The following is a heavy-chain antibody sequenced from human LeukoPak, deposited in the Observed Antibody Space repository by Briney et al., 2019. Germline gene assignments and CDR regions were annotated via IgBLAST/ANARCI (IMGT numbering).Heavy chain of an antibody. V-gene: IGHV3-66*02. J-gene: IGHJ4*02. Sequence: GGSLRLSCAASGFTVSSNYMSWVRQAPGKGLEWGSVIYSGGSTYYADSVKGRFTISRDNSKNTLYLQMNSLRAEDTAVYYCARDTGAAGEWGFDYWGQGTLVTVSS. CDR2: IYSGGST. D-gene: IGHD6-13*01. CDR1: GFTVSSNY. CDR3: ARDTGAAGEWGFDY.